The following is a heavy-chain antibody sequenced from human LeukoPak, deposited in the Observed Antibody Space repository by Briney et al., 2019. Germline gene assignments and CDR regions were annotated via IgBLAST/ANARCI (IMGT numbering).Heavy chain of an antibody. D-gene: IGHD5-24*01. J-gene: IGHJ4*02. Sequence: PSETLSLTCAVYGGSFSGYYWSWIRQPPGKGLEWIGEINHSGSTYYNPSLKSRVTISVDTSKNQFSLKLSSVTAADTAVYYCARQRGLRVFDYWGQGTLVTVSS. V-gene: IGHV4-34*01. CDR2: INHSGST. CDR3: ARQRGLRVFDY. CDR1: GGSFSGYY.